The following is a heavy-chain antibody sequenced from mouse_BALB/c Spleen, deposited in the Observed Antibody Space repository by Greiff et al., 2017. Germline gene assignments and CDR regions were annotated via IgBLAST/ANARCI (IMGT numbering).Heavy chain of an antibody. V-gene: IGHV1S135*01. CDR1: GYSFTSYY. CDR2: IDPFNGGT. CDR3: ARGRGNGNYFDY. J-gene: IGHJ2*01. Sequence: VQLQQSGPELMKPGASVKISCKASGYSFTSYYMHWVKQSHGKSLEWIGYIDPFNGGTSYNQKFKGKATLTVDKSSSTAYMHLSSLTSEDSAVYYCARGRGNGNYFDYWGQGTTLTVSS. D-gene: IGHD2-1*01.